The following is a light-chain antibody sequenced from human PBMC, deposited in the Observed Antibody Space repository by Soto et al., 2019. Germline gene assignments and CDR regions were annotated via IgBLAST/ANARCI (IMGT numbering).Light chain of an antibody. CDR2: RAS. CDR1: QSVSSSY. Sequence: EIVLTQSPGTLSLSPGERATLSCRASQSVSSSYLAWYQQKPGQAPRLLIYRASSRATGIPDRFSGSGSGTDFTLTISRLEPEDFAVYYCQQYGSSPLTFGQGTKVDIK. CDR3: QQYGSSPLT. V-gene: IGKV3-20*01. J-gene: IGKJ1*01.